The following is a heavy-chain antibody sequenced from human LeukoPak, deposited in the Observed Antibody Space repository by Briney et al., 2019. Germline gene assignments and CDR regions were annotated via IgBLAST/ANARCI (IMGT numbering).Heavy chain of an antibody. D-gene: IGHD5-18*01. J-gene: IGHJ5*02. CDR2: ISGSGGST. CDR1: GFTLSSYA. V-gene: IGHV3-23*01. Sequence: GGSLRLSCAASGFTLSSYAMSWVRQAPGKGLEWVSAISGSGGSTYYADSVKGRFTISRDNSKNTLYLQMNSLRAEDTAVYYCAKGGIQLWLNWFDPWGQGTLVTVSS. CDR3: AKGGIQLWLNWFDP.